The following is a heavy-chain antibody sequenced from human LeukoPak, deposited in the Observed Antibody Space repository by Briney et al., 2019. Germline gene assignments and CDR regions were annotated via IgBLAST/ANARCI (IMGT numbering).Heavy chain of an antibody. CDR2: ISSSSSYI. V-gene: IGHV3-21*01. CDR3: ARDGYCSGGSCHPFDS. Sequence: GGSLRLSCAASGFTFSSYSMNWVRQAPGKGLEWVSSISSSSSYIYYADSVKGRFTISRDNAKNSLYLQMNSLRVEDTAVYYCARDGYCSGGSCHPFDSWGQGTLVTVSS. CDR1: GFTFSSYS. J-gene: IGHJ4*02. D-gene: IGHD2-15*01.